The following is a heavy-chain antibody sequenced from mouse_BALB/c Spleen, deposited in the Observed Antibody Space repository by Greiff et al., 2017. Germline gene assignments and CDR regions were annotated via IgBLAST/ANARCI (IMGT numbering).Heavy chain of an antibody. J-gene: IGHJ2*01. CDR1: GFTFSSYT. V-gene: IGHV5-12-2*01. D-gene: IGHD3-3*01. CDR2: ISNGGGST. CDR3: ARHLGRGFDY. Sequence: DVKLVESGGGLVQPGGSRKLSCAASGFTFSSYTMSWVRQTPEKRLEWVAYISNGGGSTYYPDTVKGRFTISRDNAKNTLYLQMSSLKSEDTAMYYCARHLGRGFDYWGQGTTLTVSS.